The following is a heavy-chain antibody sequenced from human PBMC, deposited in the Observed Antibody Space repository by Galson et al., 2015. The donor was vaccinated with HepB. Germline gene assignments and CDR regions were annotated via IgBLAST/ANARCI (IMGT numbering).Heavy chain of an antibody. Sequence: SLRLSCAASGFTVSSNYMSWVRQAPGKGLEWVSVIYSGGSTYYADSVKGRFTISRHNSKNTLYLQMNSLRAEDTAVYYCARDRVTVTATSYYYYGMDVWGQGTTVTVSS. CDR1: GFTVSSNY. CDR2: IYSGGST. V-gene: IGHV3-53*04. J-gene: IGHJ6*02. CDR3: ARDRVTVTATSYYYYGMDV. D-gene: IGHD2-21*02.